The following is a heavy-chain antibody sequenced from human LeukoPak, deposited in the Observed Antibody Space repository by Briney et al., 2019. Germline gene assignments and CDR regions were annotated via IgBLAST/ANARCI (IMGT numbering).Heavy chain of an antibody. Sequence: GGSLRLSCAASGFTVSNNYMGWVRQAPGKGLEWVSVIYSGGSTYYADSVKGRFTISRDSSKNTLYLQMNSLRAEDTAVYYCATSRGRGALDLWGQGTMVTVSS. CDR2: IYSGGST. V-gene: IGHV3-53*01. CDR1: GFTVSNNY. CDR3: ATSRGRGALDL. J-gene: IGHJ3*01.